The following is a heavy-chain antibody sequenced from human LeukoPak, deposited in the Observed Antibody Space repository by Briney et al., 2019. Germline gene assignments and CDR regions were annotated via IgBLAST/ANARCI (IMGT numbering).Heavy chain of an antibody. J-gene: IGHJ6*03. CDR1: GGSISSGSYY. V-gene: IGHV4-39*07. D-gene: IGHD3-9*01. CDR3: ARGVPSFDWLLFNYYYYYMDV. CDR2: INHSGST. Sequence: SETLSLTCTVSGGSISSGSYYWSWIRQPPGKGLEWIGEINHSGSTNYNPSLKSRVTISVDTSKNQFSLKLSSVTAADTAVYYCARGVPSFDWLLFNYYYYYMDVWGKGTTVTVSS.